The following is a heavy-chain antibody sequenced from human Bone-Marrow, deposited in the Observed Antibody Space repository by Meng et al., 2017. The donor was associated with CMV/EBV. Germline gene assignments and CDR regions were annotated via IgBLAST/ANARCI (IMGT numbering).Heavy chain of an antibody. J-gene: IGHJ6*02. CDR3: ARDPNTYYDFWSGLYGMDV. Sequence: GESLKISCAASGFTFSSYSMNWVRQAPGKGLEWVSYISSSSTIYYADSVKGRFTISRDNAKNSLYLQMNSLRAEDTAVYYCARDPNTYYDFWSGLYGMDVWGQGTTVTVSS. D-gene: IGHD3-3*01. CDR1: GFTFSSYS. CDR2: ISSSSTI. V-gene: IGHV3-48*04.